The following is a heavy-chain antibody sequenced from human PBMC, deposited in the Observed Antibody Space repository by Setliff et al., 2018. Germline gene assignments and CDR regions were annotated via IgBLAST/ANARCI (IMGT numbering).Heavy chain of an antibody. CDR3: ARGGDYCGGECYIPPPDSY. CDR2: MTVSGTT. Sequence: PGGYLRLSCVASGFTFGNYGMTWVRQAPGKGLEWVSLMTVSGTTVYADSVRGRFTISRDNSKNTLYLQMNSLRPEDTAVYYCARGGDYCGGECYIPPPDSYWGQGTLVTVSS. V-gene: IGHV3-23*01. J-gene: IGHJ4*02. CDR1: GFTFGNYG. D-gene: IGHD2-21*01.